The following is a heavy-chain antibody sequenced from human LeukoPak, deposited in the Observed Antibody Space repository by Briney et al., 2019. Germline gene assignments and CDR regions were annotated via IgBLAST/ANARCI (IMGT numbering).Heavy chain of an antibody. V-gene: IGHV3-20*04. CDR2: ISWNSGSI. D-gene: IGHD3-10*01. Sequence: GGSLRLSCTGSGFIFGDYVISWFRQAPGKGLEWVSGISWNSGSIGYADSVKGRFTISRDNAKNSLYLQMNSLRAEDTAVYYCARELAGHYYGSGSSFDYWGQGTLVTVSS. J-gene: IGHJ4*02. CDR1: GFIFGDYV. CDR3: ARELAGHYYGSGSSFDY.